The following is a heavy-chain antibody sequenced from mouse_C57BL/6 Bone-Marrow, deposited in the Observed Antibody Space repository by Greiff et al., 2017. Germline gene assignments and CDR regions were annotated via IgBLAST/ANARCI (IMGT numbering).Heavy chain of an antibody. CDR1: GYTFTSYW. Sequence: VQLQQPGAELVKPGASVKLSCKASGYTFTSYWMHWVKQRTGQGLEWIGMIHPNSGSTNYNEKFKSKATLTVDKSSSTAYMQLSSLTSEDSAVYYCARSSSTVVATDWYFDVWGTGTTVTVSS. D-gene: IGHD1-1*01. J-gene: IGHJ1*03. V-gene: IGHV1-64*01. CDR3: ARSSSTVVATDWYFDV. CDR2: IHPNSGST.